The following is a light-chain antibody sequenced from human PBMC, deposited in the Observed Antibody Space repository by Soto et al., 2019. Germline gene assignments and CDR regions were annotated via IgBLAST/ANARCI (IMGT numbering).Light chain of an antibody. Sequence: EIVLTQSPGTLSLSPGGRATLSCMASQSVSRRLAWYQHRPGQSPRLLISGASMRASGVPVRFSGSGSGTDFTLTISRLEPEDFAVYYCQHYGETPITFGLGTRLEIK. CDR3: QHYGETPIT. V-gene: IGKV3-20*01. CDR1: QSVSRR. CDR2: GAS. J-gene: IGKJ5*01.